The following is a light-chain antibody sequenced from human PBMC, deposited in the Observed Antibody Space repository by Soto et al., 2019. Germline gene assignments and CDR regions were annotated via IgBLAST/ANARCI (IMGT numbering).Light chain of an antibody. CDR3: QQYDNRPLT. V-gene: IGKV3-15*01. Sequence: EIVMTQSPATLSVSPGERATLSCRASQSVTSNLAWYQQKPGQAPRLLIYGASTRATGISARFSGSGSWTEFTLTISSPQSEDFAVYYCQQYDNRPLTFGGGTKVEIK. J-gene: IGKJ4*01. CDR1: QSVTSN. CDR2: GAS.